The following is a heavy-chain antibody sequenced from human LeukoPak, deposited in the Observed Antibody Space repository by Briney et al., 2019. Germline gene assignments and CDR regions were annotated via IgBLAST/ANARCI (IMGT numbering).Heavy chain of an antibody. Sequence: ASVKVSCKASGYTFTSYGISWVRQAPGQGLEWMGWISAYNGNTNYAQKLQGRVTMTTDTSTSTGYMELRSLRSDDTAVYYCARDYVVGSSWYDNWFDPWGQGTLVTVSS. CDR1: GYTFTSYG. D-gene: IGHD6-13*01. CDR3: ARDYVVGSSWYDNWFDP. CDR2: ISAYNGNT. J-gene: IGHJ5*02. V-gene: IGHV1-18*01.